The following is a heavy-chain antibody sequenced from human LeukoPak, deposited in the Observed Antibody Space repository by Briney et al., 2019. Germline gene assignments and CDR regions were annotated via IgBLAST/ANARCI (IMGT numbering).Heavy chain of an antibody. Sequence: GGSLRLSCAASGFTFSTYSMNWVRQAPGKGLEWVSAISGSGGSTYYADSVKGRFTISRDNSKNTLYLQMNSLRAEDTAVYYCAKDWRYCSGGSCYNYYFDYWGQGTLVTVSS. CDR2: ISGSGGST. CDR3: AKDWRYCSGGSCYNYYFDY. V-gene: IGHV3-23*01. CDR1: GFTFSTYS. J-gene: IGHJ4*02. D-gene: IGHD2-15*01.